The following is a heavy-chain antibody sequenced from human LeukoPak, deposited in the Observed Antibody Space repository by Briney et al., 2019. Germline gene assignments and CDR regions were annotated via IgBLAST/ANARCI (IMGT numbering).Heavy chain of an antibody. CDR3: ARDRRSSSWYGYYFDY. J-gene: IGHJ4*02. V-gene: IGHV3-21*01. D-gene: IGHD6-13*01. Sequence: GGSLRLSCAASGFTFSSYSMNWVRQAPGKGLEWVSSISSSSSYIYYADSVKGRFTISRDNAKNSLYLQMNSLRAEDTAVYYCARDRRSSSWYGYYFDYWGQGTLVTVSS. CDR2: ISSSSSYI. CDR1: GFTFSSYS.